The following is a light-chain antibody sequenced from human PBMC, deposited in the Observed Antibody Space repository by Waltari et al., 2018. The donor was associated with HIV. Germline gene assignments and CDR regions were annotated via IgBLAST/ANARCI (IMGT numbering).Light chain of an antibody. CDR1: QDIGKD. Sequence: DIQMTQSPPSLSASMGDRITITCRAGQDIGKDLNWFQQKPGKVPKRLFYGASHLHNGVPSRFRGSGSGSEFTLTISSLQPDDFATYYCLQQNSFPWTFGQGTQVEV. CDR2: GAS. V-gene: IGKV1-17*01. CDR3: LQQNSFPWT. J-gene: IGKJ1*01.